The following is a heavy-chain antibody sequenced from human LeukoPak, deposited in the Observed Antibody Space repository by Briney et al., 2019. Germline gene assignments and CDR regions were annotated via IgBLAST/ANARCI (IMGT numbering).Heavy chain of an antibody. D-gene: IGHD3-10*01. J-gene: IGHJ6*03. CDR3: AREGKAPRDLYYYYYYYMDV. CDR2: IRYDGSNK. CDR1: GFTFSSYG. V-gene: IGHV3-30*02. Sequence: PGRSLRLSCAASGFTFSSYGMHWVRQAPGKGLEWVAFIRYDGSNKYYADSVKGRFTISRDNSKNTLYLQMNSLRAEDTAVYYCAREGKAPRDLYYYYYYYMDVWGKGTTVTVSS.